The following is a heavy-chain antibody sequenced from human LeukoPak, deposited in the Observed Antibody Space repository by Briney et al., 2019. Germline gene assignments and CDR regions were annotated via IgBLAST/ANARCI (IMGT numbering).Heavy chain of an antibody. CDR1: GFTFSSYA. CDR3: ARERGEFGVVSYYNYGMDV. D-gene: IGHD3-3*01. CDR2: ISYDGSNK. Sequence: GGSLRLSCAASGFTFSSYAMHWVRQAPGKGLEWVAVISYDGSNKYYADSVKGRFTISRDNSKNTLYLQMNSLRAEDTAVYYCARERGEFGVVSYYNYGMDVWGQGTTVTVSS. V-gene: IGHV3-30-3*01. J-gene: IGHJ6*02.